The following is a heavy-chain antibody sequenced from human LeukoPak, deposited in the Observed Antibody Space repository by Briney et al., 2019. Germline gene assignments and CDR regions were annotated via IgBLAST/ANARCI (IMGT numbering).Heavy chain of an antibody. V-gene: IGHV4-59*01. CDR3: ARDYAYGNWFDP. D-gene: IGHD3-16*01. J-gene: IGHJ5*02. Sequence: SETLSLTCTASGGSIRSYYWSWIRQPPGKGLEWIGYIYYSGSTNYNPSLKSRVTISVDPSKNQFSLKLSSVTAADTAFYYCARDYAYGNWFDPWGQGTLVTVSS. CDR2: IYYSGST. CDR1: GGSIRSYY.